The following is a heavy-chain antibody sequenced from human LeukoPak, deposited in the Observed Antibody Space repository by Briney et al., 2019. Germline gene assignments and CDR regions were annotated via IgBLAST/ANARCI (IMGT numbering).Heavy chain of an antibody. D-gene: IGHD6-13*01. J-gene: IGHJ4*01. CDR1: AINVTTNY. V-gene: IGHV3-66*02. CDR2: IYGGNAA. CDR3: VSSTGQQFIPYDY. Sequence: HAGGSLRLSCAASAINVTTNYMTWIRQAPGKGLEWVSPIYGGNAAYYAESVRGRFIISRDSLKNTLFLQMNSLRAEDTAVYYCVSSTGQQFIPYDYWGHGAHVTVSS.